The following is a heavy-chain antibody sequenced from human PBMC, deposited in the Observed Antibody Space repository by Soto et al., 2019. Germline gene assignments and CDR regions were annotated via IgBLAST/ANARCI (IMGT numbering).Heavy chain of an antibody. CDR1: GGSISSSSYY. D-gene: IGHD5-18*01. CDR2: IYYSGST. CDR3: ARREMDTAIHDYYYYYMDV. Sequence: SETLSLTCTVSGGSISSSSYYWGWIRQPPGKGLEWIGSIYYSGSTYYNTSLKSRVTISVDTSKNQFSLKLSPVTAADTAVYFCARREMDTAIHDYYYYYMDVWGKGTTVTVSS. J-gene: IGHJ6*03. V-gene: IGHV4-39*01.